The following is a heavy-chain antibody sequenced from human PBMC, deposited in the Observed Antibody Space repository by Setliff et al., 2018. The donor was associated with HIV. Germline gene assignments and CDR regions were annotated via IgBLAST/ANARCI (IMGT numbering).Heavy chain of an antibody. CDR3: VSGPLSGYGYYFDY. V-gene: IGHV4-61*09. CDR1: GGSISTGGYY. Sequence: PSETLSLTCTVSGGSISTGGYYWSWIRQHPGKGLEWIGHIYTSGSTNYNPSLKSRVTISLDTSKNQFSLKLRSVTAADTAVYYCVSGPLSGYGYYFDYWGQGALVTVSS. D-gene: IGHD3-3*01. CDR2: IYTSGST. J-gene: IGHJ4*02.